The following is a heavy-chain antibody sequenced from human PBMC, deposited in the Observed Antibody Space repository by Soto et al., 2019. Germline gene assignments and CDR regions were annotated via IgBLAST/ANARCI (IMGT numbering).Heavy chain of an antibody. Sequence: SETLSLTCAVYGGSFSGYYWSWIRQPPGKGLEWIGEINHSGSTNYNPSLKSRVTISVDTSKNQFSLKVSSVTAADTAMYYCGRANYFESSGPFDYWGPGTLVTVS. CDR1: GGSFSGYY. V-gene: IGHV4-34*01. D-gene: IGHD3-22*01. CDR2: INHSGST. J-gene: IGHJ4*02. CDR3: GRANYFESSGPFDY.